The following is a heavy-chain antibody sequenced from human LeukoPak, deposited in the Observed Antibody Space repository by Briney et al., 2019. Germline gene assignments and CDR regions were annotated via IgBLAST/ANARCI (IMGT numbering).Heavy chain of an antibody. V-gene: IGHV3-30*02. CDR1: GFTFNNYG. CDR2: IRYDGSNT. D-gene: IGHD3-10*02. Sequence: GGSLRLSCAASGFTFNNYGMHWVRQAPGKGLEWLAFIRYDGSNTYYADSVKGRFTISRDNARKSLYLQMNSLRAEDTAVYYCARGTMFPYYFDYWGQGTLVTVSS. J-gene: IGHJ4*02. CDR3: ARGTMFPYYFDY.